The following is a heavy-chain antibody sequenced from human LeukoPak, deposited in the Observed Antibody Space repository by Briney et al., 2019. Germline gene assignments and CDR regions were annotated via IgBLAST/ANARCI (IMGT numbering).Heavy chain of an antibody. CDR3: ARCNKGIYGDLFDY. CDR1: GGSISSYY. J-gene: IGHJ4*02. CDR2: IYYSGGT. Sequence: ASETLSLTCTVSGGSISSYYWSWLRQPPGKGLEWIGYIYYSGGTNYNPSLKSRVTISVDTSKNQFSLKLSSVTAADTAVYYCARCNKGIYGDLFDYWGQGTLVTVSS. V-gene: IGHV4-59*01. D-gene: IGHD4-17*01.